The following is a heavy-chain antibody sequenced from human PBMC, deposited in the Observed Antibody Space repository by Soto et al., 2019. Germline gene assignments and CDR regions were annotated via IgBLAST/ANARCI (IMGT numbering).Heavy chain of an antibody. CDR2: LYDLDGS. CDR1: GFTISGKKY. Sequence: DVQLVESGGGLIQPGESLRLSCAAFGFTISGKKYVAGVRQARGKGLEWVSALYDLDGSFYAASVKGRFTTSSDSSKTTVYLQMNDLRPDDTAVYYCATWHEREHAYDVWGQGTTVTVYS. CDR3: ATWHEREHAYDV. J-gene: IGHJ3*01. D-gene: IGHD1-1*01. V-gene: IGHV3-53*01.